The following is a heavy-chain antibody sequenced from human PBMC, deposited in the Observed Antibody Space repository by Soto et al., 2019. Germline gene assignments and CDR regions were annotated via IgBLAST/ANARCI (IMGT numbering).Heavy chain of an antibody. J-gene: IGHJ4*02. V-gene: IGHV4-30-2*01. Sequence: ASETLSLTCAVSGGSISSGGYSWSWIRQPPGKGLEWIGYIYHSGSTYYNPSLKSRVTISVDRAKKQFSLKLSSVTAADTAVYYCARGMTTVTTLDYWGQGTLVTVSS. CDR2: IYHSGST. CDR1: GGSISSGGYS. CDR3: ARGMTTVTTLDY. D-gene: IGHD4-17*01.